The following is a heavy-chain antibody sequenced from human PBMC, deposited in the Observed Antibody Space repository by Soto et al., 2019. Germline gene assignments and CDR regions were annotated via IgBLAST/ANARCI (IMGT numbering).Heavy chain of an antibody. V-gene: IGHV3-23*01. CDR2: MSGSGGST. D-gene: IGHD4-4*01. Sequence: PGGSLRLSCAASGFTFSSYAMSWVRQAPGKGLEWVSAMSGSGGSTYYADSVKGRFTISRDNSKNTLYLQMNSLRAEDTAVYYCAKDRGDYSNSRGWFDPWGQGTLVTVSS. CDR3: AKDRGDYSNSRGWFDP. CDR1: GFTFSSYA. J-gene: IGHJ5*02.